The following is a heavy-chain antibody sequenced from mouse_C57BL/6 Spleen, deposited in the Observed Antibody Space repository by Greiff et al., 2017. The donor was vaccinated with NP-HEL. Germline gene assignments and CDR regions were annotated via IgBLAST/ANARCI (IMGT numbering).Heavy chain of an antibody. CDR3: ARSAPDYRYYYAMDY. CDR2: IYPSDSET. V-gene: IGHV1-61*01. J-gene: IGHJ4*01. D-gene: IGHD2-4*01. CDR1: GYTFTSYW. Sequence: QVQLKQPGAELVRPGSSVKLSCKASGYTFTSYWMDWVKQRPGQGLEWIGNIYPSDSETHYNQKFKDKATLTVDKSSSTAYMQLSSLTSEDSAVYYCARSAPDYRYYYAMDYWGQGTSVTVSA.